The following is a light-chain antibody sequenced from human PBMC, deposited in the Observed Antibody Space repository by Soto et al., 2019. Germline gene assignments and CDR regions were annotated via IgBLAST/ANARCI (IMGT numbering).Light chain of an antibody. CDR1: SGHSRYI. J-gene: IGLJ2*01. CDR2: LNRDGSH. V-gene: IGLV4-69*01. CDR3: QTWGTGIVI. Sequence: QLVPTQSSSASASLGSSVKLTCTLSSGHSRYIIAWHQQQPGKAPRYLMKLNRDGSHSKGDGIPNRFSGSSSGAERYLTISSLQSEDEADYYCQTWGTGIVIFGGGTKLTVL.